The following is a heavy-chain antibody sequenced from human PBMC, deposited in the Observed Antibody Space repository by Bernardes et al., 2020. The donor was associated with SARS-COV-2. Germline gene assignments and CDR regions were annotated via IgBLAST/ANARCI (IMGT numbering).Heavy chain of an antibody. Sequence: LSLKSRVTISVDTSKNQFSLTLSSVTAADTAVYYCARAYSITMIVVVTPPLFDYWGQGTLVTVSS. J-gene: IGHJ4*02. V-gene: IGHV4-39*01. D-gene: IGHD3-22*01. CDR3: ARAYSITMIVVVTPPLFDY.